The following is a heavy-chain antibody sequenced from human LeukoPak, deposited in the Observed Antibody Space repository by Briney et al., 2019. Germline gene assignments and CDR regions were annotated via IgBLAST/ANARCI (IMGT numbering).Heavy chain of an antibody. J-gene: IGHJ6*02. Sequence: ASVKVSCKASGYTFTSYDINWVRQATGQGPEWMGWMNPNSGNTGYGQKFQGRVTMTRDTSISTAYMELRSLRSEDTAVYYCARGRPTTVTTWYYHGMDVWGQGTTVTVSS. V-gene: IGHV1-8*01. D-gene: IGHD4-17*01. CDR3: ARGRPTTVTTWYYHGMDV. CDR1: GYTFTSYD. CDR2: MNPNSGNT.